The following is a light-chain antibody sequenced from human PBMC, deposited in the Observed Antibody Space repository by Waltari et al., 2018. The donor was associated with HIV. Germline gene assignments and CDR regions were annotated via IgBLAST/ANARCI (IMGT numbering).Light chain of an antibody. Sequence: QSVLTQPPSVSPAPGQRVPISCSGRSSNIGSNYVSWYQQLPGTAPKLLIFDNYKRPSGIPDRFSGSKSGTSATLGITGLQTGDEADYYCGTWDSGLSAVVFGGGTKLTVL. V-gene: IGLV1-51*01. J-gene: IGLJ3*02. CDR2: DNY. CDR3: GTWDSGLSAVV. CDR1: SSNIGSNY.